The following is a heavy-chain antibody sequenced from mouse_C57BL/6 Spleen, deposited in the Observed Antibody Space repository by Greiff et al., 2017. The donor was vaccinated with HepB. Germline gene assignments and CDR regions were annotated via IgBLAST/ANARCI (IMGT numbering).Heavy chain of an antibody. V-gene: IGHV1-82*01. Sequence: QVQLQQSGPELVKPGASVKISCKASGYAFSSSWMNWVKQRPGKGLEWIGRIYPGDGDTNYNGKFKGKATLTADKSSSTAYMQLSSLTSEDSAVYFCARGYYYGSSYRLYAMDYWGQGTSVTVSS. CDR1: GYAFSSSW. CDR3: ARGYYYGSSYRLYAMDY. J-gene: IGHJ4*01. CDR2: IYPGDGDT. D-gene: IGHD1-1*01.